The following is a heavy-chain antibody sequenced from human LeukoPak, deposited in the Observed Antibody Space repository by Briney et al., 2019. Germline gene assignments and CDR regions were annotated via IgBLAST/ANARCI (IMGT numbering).Heavy chain of an antibody. D-gene: IGHD2-2*02. CDR3: ARGGFAAHHYQPLLYILDY. CDR1: GYTFTGYY. CDR2: INPNSGGT. J-gene: IGHJ4*02. Sequence: GASVKVSCKASGYTFTGYYMHWVRQAPGQGLEWMGWINPNSGGTNYAQKFQGRVTMTRDTSISTAYMELSRLRSDDTAVYYCARGGFAAHHYQPLLYILDYWGQGTLVTVSS. V-gene: IGHV1-2*02.